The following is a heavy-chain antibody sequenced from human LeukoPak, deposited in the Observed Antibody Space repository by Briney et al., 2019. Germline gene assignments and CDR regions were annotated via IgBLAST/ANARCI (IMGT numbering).Heavy chain of an antibody. CDR2: IYHTEST. V-gene: IGHV4-30-4*01. CDR1: GGSINGGDYY. D-gene: IGHD3-22*01. Sequence: PSETLSLTCTVSGGSINGGDYYWSWIRQPPGKGLEWIGYIYHTESTFYNPSLNSRVTISLDMSNNQFSLKLSSVTAADTAVYFCARHRDYYDTWGRGTLVTVSS. J-gene: IGHJ4*01. CDR3: ARHRDYYDT.